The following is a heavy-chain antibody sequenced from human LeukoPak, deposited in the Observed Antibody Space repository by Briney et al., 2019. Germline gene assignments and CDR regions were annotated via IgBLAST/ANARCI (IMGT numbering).Heavy chain of an antibody. J-gene: IGHJ4*02. D-gene: IGHD5-18*01. CDR1: ASTLDCCG. CDR2: IRNVGDDK. CDR3: ARRATTERGSSYGLDY. V-gene: IGHV3-30*02. Sequence: GGSLTLSCAASASTLDCCGMHWVRQAPGKGLEWVAFIRNVGDDKYYADSVKGRFFISRDNSKNTLSLQMNSLRVEDTAVYYCARRATTERGSSYGLDYWGQGTLVTVSS.